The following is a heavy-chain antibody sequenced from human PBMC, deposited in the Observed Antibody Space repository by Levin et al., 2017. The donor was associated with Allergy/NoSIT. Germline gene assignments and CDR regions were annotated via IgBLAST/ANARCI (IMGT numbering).Heavy chain of an antibody. CDR1: GLIFNDYY. V-gene: IGHV3-11*01. Sequence: PGESLKISCAASGLIFNDYYMSWIRQAPGKGLEWVSYISSSGNTIYYADSVKGRFTISRDNAESALYLQMDSLRAEDTAVYYCARIMYGTDAFDVWGQGTLVTVSS. CDR2: ISSSGNTI. J-gene: IGHJ3*01. D-gene: IGHD2-8*01. CDR3: ARIMYGTDAFDV.